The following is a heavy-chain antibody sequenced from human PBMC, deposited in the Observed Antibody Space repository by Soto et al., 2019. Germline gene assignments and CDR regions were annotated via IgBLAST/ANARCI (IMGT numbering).Heavy chain of an antibody. CDR1: GYTFTVYY. V-gene: IGHV1-2*02. J-gene: IGHJ4*02. Sequence: QVQLVQSGAEVKKPGASVNVSCKASGYTFTVYYLHWVRQAPGQGLEWMGWINPKSGGTKYPQKFQGRVTMTWDTIVSTAFRALTRARSDDTAEYSCARDLVTGGGSACFDYWGQGTLVTVSS. D-gene: IGHD3-16*01. CDR2: INPKSGGT. CDR3: ARDLVTGGGSACFDY.